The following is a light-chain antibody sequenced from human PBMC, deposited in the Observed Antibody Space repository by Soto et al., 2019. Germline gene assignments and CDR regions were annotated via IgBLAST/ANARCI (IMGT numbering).Light chain of an antibody. CDR2: LNSDGRH. CDR1: SGHSSYA. V-gene: IGLV4-69*01. J-gene: IGLJ3*02. CDR3: QTWGTGIQV. Sequence: QAVLTQSPSASASLGASVKLTCTLSSGHSSYAIAWHQQQPEKGPRYLMKLNSDGRHIKGDGIPDRFSGSSSGAERYLTISSLQSEDEADYYCQTWGTGIQVFGGGTKVTVL.